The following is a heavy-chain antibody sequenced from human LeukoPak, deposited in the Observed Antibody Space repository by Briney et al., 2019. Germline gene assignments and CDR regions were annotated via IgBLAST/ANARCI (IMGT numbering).Heavy chain of an antibody. CDR3: ARVFGSGSYRNLYYFDY. D-gene: IGHD1-26*01. J-gene: IGHJ4*02. CDR2: IYDSGST. Sequence: SETLSLTCTVSGGSIGSYYWSWIRQPPGKGLEWIGYIYDSGSTNYNPSLKSRVTISVGTSKNQFSLKLSSATAADTAVYYCARVFGSGSYRNLYYFDYWGQGTLVTVSS. CDR1: GGSIGSYY. V-gene: IGHV4-59*01.